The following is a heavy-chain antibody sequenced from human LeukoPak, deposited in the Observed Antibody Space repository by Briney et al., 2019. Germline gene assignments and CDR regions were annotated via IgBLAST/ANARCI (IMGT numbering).Heavy chain of an antibody. D-gene: IGHD3-10*02. CDR3: AELGITMIGGV. CDR1: GFSLSSYT. V-gene: IGHV3-64*01. Sequence: GGSLRLSCAASGFSLSSYTMHWVRQAPGKGLEYVSFIINGDCTYYANSVKGRFTISRDNSKNTLYLQMGSLRAEDTAVYYCAELGITMIGGVWGKGTTVTISS. CDR2: IINGDCT. J-gene: IGHJ6*04.